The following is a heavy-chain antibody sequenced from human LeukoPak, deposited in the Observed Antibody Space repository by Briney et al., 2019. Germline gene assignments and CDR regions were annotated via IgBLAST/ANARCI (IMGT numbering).Heavy chain of an antibody. D-gene: IGHD3-10*01. CDR2: IGTAGDT. V-gene: IGHV3-13*01. J-gene: IGHJ3*02. Sequence: TGGSLRLSCAASGFTFSSYDMHWVRQATGKGLEWVSAIGTAGDTYYPGSVKGRFTISRENAKNSLYLQMNSLRAGDTAVYYCARSRGAGWFGELFRAFDIWGQGTMVTVSS. CDR1: GFTFSSYD. CDR3: ARSRGAGWFGELFRAFDI.